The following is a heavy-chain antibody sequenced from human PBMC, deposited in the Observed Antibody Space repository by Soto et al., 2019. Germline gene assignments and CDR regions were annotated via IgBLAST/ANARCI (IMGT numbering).Heavy chain of an antibody. CDR3: ARDLLPSRVETGTTLDP. CDR1: GGSFSGYY. J-gene: IGHJ5*02. V-gene: IGHV4-59*01. CDR2: IPYSGST. Sequence: PSETLSLTCTVSGGSFSGYYWSWIRQPPGKGLEWITSIPYSGSTKYNPSLRSRVAISIDASKNQFSLKLTSVTAADTAVYYCARDLLPSRVETGTTLDPWGQGTLVTVSS. D-gene: IGHD1-1*01.